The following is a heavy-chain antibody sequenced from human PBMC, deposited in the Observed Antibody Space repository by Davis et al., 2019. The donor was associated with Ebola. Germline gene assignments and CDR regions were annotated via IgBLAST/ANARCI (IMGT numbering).Heavy chain of an antibody. CDR1: GFVFSSYV. CDR3: ARGRGWVDY. Sequence: PGGSLRLSCAASGFVFSSYVMSWVRRAPGKGLEWVSTLGLSADTYYADSVKGRFTISRDNSKNTLHLQMNSLRAEDTAVYYCARGRGWVDYWGQGTLVTVSS. V-gene: IGHV3-23*01. J-gene: IGHJ4*02. D-gene: IGHD5-24*01. CDR2: LGLSADT.